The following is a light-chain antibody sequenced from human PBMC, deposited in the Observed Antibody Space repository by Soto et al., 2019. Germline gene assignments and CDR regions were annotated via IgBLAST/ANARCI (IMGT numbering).Light chain of an antibody. J-gene: IGLJ1*01. Sequence: QSVLTQPASVSGSPGQSSTISCTGTSSDVGGYNYVSWYQQHPGKAPKLMIYEVSNRASGVSNRFSGSKSGNTASLTISGLQAEDEADYYCSSYTSSSTLVFGTGTKVTVL. CDR2: EVS. V-gene: IGLV2-14*01. CDR1: SSDVGGYNY. CDR3: SSYTSSSTLV.